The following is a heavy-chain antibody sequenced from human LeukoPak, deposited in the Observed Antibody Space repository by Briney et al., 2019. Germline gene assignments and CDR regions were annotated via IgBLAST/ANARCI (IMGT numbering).Heavy chain of an antibody. J-gene: IGHJ4*02. CDR1: GGSISSSRYY. CDR2: IYYSGST. CDR3: ASLLFRYFDY. D-gene: IGHD2-21*01. Sequence: SETLSLTCTVSGGSISSSRYYWGWIRQPPGKGLEWIGSIYYSGSTYYNPSLKSRVTISVDTSKNQFSLKLSSVTAADTAVYYCASLLFRYFDYWGQGTLVTVSS. V-gene: IGHV4-39*01.